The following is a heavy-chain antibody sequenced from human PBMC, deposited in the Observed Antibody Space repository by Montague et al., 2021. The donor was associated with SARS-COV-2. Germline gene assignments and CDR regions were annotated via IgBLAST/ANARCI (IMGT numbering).Heavy chain of an antibody. V-gene: IGHV3-30*04. CDR2: ISFDGRSQ. CDR1: GFTFSSYA. Sequence: LSLSWAASGFTFSSYAIHWVRQAPGKGLEWVALISFDGRSQYYADSVKGRFTISRDNSKSTLYLQMNSLRAADTAVYYCARDGKYYDTLIGYFSPRNYYYFYGMDVWGQGTTVTVSS. J-gene: IGHJ6*02. D-gene: IGHD3-9*01. CDR3: ARDGKYYDTLIGYFSPRNYYYFYGMDV.